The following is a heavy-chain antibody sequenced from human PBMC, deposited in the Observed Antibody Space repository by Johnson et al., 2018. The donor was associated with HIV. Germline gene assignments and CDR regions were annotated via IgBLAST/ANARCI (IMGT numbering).Heavy chain of an antibody. D-gene: IGHD6-19*01. CDR1: GFIFSASW. CDR3: AKDAGIAVAEGAFDI. J-gene: IGHJ3*02. V-gene: IGHV3-30*18. Sequence: QEQLVESGGGVVQPGGSLRLSCAASGFIFSASWMNWVRQAPGKGLEWVAVISYDGSNKYYADSVKGRFTISRDNSKNTLYLQMSSLRTEDTAVYYCAKDAGIAVAEGAFDIWGQGTMVTVSS. CDR2: ISYDGSNK.